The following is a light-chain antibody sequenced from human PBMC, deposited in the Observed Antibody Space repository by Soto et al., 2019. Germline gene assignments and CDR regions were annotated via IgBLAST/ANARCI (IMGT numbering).Light chain of an antibody. CDR2: EVT. Sequence: VLTXPASVSGSPGQSITISCTGTSSDVGGYNYVSWYQQHPGKAPKIIIYEVTNRPSGVSNRFSGSKSGNTASLTISGLQAEDDADYYCSSFTSRFTFNYIFGTGTKVTVL. CDR1: SSDVGGYNY. J-gene: IGLJ1*01. CDR3: SSFTSRFTFNYI. V-gene: IGLV2-14*01.